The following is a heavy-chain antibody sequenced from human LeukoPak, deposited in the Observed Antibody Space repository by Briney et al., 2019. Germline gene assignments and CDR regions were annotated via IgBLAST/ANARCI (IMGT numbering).Heavy chain of an antibody. CDR1: GFTFSSYG. Sequence: GGSLRLSCAASGFTFSSYGMNWVRQAPGKGLEWVSGIVPSGGTTYYADSVKGRFTVSRDNSKNTLYLQMNSLRADDTAVYYCARHVVAVGFDYWGQGTLVTVSS. CDR3: ARHVVAVGFDY. CDR2: IVPSGGTT. V-gene: IGHV3-23*01. D-gene: IGHD3-22*01. J-gene: IGHJ4*02.